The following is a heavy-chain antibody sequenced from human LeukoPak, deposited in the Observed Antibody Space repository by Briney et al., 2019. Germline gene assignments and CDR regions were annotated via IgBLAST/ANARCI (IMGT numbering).Heavy chain of an antibody. V-gene: IGHV3-48*03. CDR3: ARESGMAGLRDYYGMDV. J-gene: IGHJ6*02. CDR2: ISSSGSTI. Sequence: GGSLRLSCAASGFTFSSYEMNWVRQAPGKGLEWVSYISSSGSTIYYADSVKGRFTISRDNAKNSLYLRMNSLRAEDTAVYYCARESGMAGLRDYYGMDVWGQGTTVTVSS. D-gene: IGHD1-26*01. CDR1: GFTFSSYE.